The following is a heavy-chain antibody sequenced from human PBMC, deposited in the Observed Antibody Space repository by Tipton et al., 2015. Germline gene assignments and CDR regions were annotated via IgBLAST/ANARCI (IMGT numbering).Heavy chain of an antibody. D-gene: IGHD5/OR15-5a*01. CDR3: ARLHVWVDY. V-gene: IGHV4-34*01. CDR1: GGSFSGYY. CDR2: INHGGSS. Sequence: TLSLTCAVYGGSFSGYYWSWIRQTPGKGLEWIGEINHGGSSNYNPSLKSRVTISVDTSKNQFSLNLSSVTAADTAVYYCARLHVWVDYWGQGTLVTVSS. J-gene: IGHJ4*02.